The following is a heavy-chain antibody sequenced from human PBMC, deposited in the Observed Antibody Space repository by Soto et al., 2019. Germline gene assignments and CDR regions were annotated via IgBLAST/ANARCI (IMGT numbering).Heavy chain of an antibody. Sequence: GASVKVSCKASGGTFSSYTIRWVRQAPGQGLEWMGRIIPILGIANYAQKFQGRVTITADKSTSTAYMELSSLRSEDTAVYYCAREEGYSSSWYESVWFDPWGQGTLVTVSS. J-gene: IGHJ5*02. V-gene: IGHV1-69*04. D-gene: IGHD6-13*01. CDR1: GGTFSSYT. CDR2: IIPILGIA. CDR3: AREEGYSSSWYESVWFDP.